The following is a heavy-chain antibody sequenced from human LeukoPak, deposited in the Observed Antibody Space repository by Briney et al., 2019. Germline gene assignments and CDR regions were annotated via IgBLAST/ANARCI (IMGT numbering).Heavy chain of an antibody. J-gene: IGHJ4*02. D-gene: IGHD3-16*01. CDR1: GDSISSYF. Sequence: TETLSLTCSVSGDSISSYFWAWIRQPPGKGLEWIGYVCYNGTTNYNPSLRNRVAISIDTSKNQFSLKLNSATAADTAVYYCATSGGFNSPRHYWGQGTLVTVSS. CDR3: ATSGGFNSPRHY. V-gene: IGHV4-59*01. CDR2: VCYNGTT.